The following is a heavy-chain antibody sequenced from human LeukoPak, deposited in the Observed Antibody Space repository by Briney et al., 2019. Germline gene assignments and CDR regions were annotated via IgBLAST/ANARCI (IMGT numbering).Heavy chain of an antibody. CDR1: GGSASSGSYY. CDR3: ARSQNNWFDP. Sequence: SETLSLTCTVSGGSASSGSYYWSWIRQHPGKGLEWIGYIHYSGSTYYNPSLKSRVTISVDTSKNQFSLKLSSVTAADTAVYYCARSQNNWFDPWGQGTLVTVSS. J-gene: IGHJ5*02. CDR2: IHYSGST. V-gene: IGHV4-31*03.